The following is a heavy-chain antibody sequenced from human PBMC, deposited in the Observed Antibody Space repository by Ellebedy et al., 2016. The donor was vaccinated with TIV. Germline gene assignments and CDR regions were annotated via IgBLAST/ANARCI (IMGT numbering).Heavy chain of an antibody. D-gene: IGHD1-26*01. Sequence: PGGSLRLSCAASGFTFTSYAMGWVRQAPGKGLAWVSTVSGSGSNTYYADSVKGRFTISRANSKNTLYLQMNSLRAEDTAVYYCAKATSGSYYYFDYWGQGTLVTVSS. CDR1: GFTFTSYA. V-gene: IGHV3-23*01. J-gene: IGHJ4*02. CDR3: AKATSGSYYYFDY. CDR2: VSGSGSNT.